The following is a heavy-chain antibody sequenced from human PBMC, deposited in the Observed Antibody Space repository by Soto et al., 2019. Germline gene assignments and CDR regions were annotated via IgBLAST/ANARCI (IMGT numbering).Heavy chain of an antibody. CDR3: ASVAVAGTRVDY. D-gene: IGHD6-19*01. J-gene: IGHJ4*02. CDR1: GGSISSSNW. V-gene: IGHV4-4*02. Sequence: QVQLQESGPGLVKPSGTLSLTCAVSGGSISSSNWWSWVRQPPGKGLEWIGEIYHSGSTNYNPSRKSPVTMAVDKTKNQFSLKLSSVTAADTAVYYCASVAVAGTRVDYWGQGTLVTVSS. CDR2: IYHSGST.